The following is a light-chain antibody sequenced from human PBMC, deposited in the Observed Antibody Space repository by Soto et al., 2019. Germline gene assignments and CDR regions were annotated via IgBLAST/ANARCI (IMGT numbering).Light chain of an antibody. CDR2: DAS. CDR3: QQRSNS. J-gene: IGKJ4*01. CDR1: QSVSRS. Sequence: EIVLTQSPATLPLSPGDRATLSCSASQSVSRSLTWYQQKPGQAPRLLIYDASTRATGIPPRFSGSGSGTDFTLTISSLEPEDFAVYYCQQRSNSFGGGTKVEIK. V-gene: IGKV3-11*01.